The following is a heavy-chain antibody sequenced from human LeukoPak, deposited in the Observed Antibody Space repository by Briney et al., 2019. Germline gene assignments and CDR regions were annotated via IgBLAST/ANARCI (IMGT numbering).Heavy chain of an antibody. J-gene: IGHJ4*02. CDR2: INQGGSVK. Sequence: GGSLRLSCAASGFTFSGHWMSWVRQAPGKGLEWVANINQGGSVKYYVDSVKGRFTISRDNANNLLYLQMNSLRGEDTAVYYCTRDRSRAEDDWGQGTLVTVSS. CDR1: GFTFSGHW. D-gene: IGHD1-14*01. CDR3: TRDRSRAEDD. V-gene: IGHV3-7*01.